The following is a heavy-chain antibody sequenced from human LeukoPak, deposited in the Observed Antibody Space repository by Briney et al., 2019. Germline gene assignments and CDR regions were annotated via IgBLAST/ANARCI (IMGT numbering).Heavy chain of an antibody. CDR3: ARQRSGWKNPNAFDI. V-gene: IGHV5-51*01. J-gene: IGHJ3*02. CDR1: GYSFTSYW. D-gene: IGHD6-19*01. CDR2: IYPGDSDT. Sequence: NHGESLKISCKGSGYSFTSYWIGWVRQMPGKGLEWMGIIYPGDSDTRYSPSFQGQVTTSPDKSLRTAYLQWSTLNASDPAMCYCARQRSGWKNPNAFDIWGQGTMVTVSS.